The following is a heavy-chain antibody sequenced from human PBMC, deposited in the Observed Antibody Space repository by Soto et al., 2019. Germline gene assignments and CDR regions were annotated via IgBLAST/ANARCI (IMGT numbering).Heavy chain of an antibody. V-gene: IGHV3-48*01. D-gene: IGHD1-1*01. CDR1: GFTFSAYG. CDR2: ISNAASSK. J-gene: IGHJ4*02. CDR3: ARGDWSSGY. Sequence: QSGGSLRLSCAASGFTFSAYGMNWVRQAPGKGLEWVSYISNAASSKYYADSVKDRFTVSRDNAKGSLYLQMDSLRAEDTAVYYCARGDWSSGYWGQGTLVTVSS.